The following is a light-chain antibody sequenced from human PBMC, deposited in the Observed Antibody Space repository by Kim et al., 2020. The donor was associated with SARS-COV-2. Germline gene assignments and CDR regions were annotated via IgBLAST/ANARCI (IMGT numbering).Light chain of an antibody. Sequence: EIVLTQSPGTLSLSPGERATLSCRASQSVASNHLAWFQQKPDQAPRLLIYGTSSRATGIPDRFSASESGTDFTLTISRLEPEDFAVYYCQQYDRSPYTFGQGTKLEI. J-gene: IGKJ2*01. V-gene: IGKV3-20*01. CDR3: QQYDRSPYT. CDR2: GTS. CDR1: QSVASNH.